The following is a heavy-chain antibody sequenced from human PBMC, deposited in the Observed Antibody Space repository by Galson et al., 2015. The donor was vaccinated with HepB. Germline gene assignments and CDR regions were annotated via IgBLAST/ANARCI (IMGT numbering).Heavy chain of an antibody. D-gene: IGHD2-2*01. CDR1: GFTFSSYA. V-gene: IGHV3-23*01. J-gene: IGHJ6*02. CDR3: AKVLEPDRIEPGYCSSTSCYLGASYYYYGMDV. Sequence: SLRLSCAASGFTFSSYAMSWVRQAPGKGLEWVSAISGSGGSTYYADSVKGRFTISRDNSKNTLYLQMNSLRAEDTAVYYCAKVLEPDRIEPGYCSSTSCYLGASYYYYGMDVWGQGTTVTVSS. CDR2: ISGSGGST.